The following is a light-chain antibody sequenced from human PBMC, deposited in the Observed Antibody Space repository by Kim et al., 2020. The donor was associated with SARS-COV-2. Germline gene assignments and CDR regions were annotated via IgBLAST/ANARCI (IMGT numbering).Light chain of an antibody. CDR3: NSRDSSGNQV. CDR1: RLRSYY. J-gene: IGLJ1*01. Sequence: VALGRTVRITCQGDRLRSYYASWYQQKPRQAPVLVIYGENNRPSGIPDRFSGSSSGNTASLTITGAQAEDEADYYCNSRDSSGNQVFGTGTKVTVL. CDR2: GEN. V-gene: IGLV3-19*01.